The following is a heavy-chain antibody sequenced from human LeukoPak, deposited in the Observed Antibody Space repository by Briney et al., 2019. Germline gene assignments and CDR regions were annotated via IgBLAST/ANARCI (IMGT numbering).Heavy chain of an antibody. CDR3: ARHQHQLVTGYDY. CDR1: GGSFSGYY. J-gene: IGHJ4*02. V-gene: IGHV4-34*01. Sequence: SQTLSLTCTVYGGSFSGYYWSWIRQPPGKGLEWIGEINHSGSTNYNPSLKSRVTISVDTSKNQFSLKLISVTAADTAVYYCARHQHQLVTGYDYWGQGTLVTVSS. CDR2: INHSGST. D-gene: IGHD6-13*01.